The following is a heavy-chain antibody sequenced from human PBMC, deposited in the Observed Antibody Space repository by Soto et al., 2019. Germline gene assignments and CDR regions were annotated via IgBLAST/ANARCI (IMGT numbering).Heavy chain of an antibody. V-gene: IGHV4-31*03. CDR3: ARDRHNNFFDP. D-gene: IGHD6-6*01. CDR1: GASMSSGGYY. J-gene: IGHJ5*02. CDR2: IYYSGST. Sequence: PSETLSLTCTVSGASMSSGGYYRTWIRQSPGKGLEWIGYIYYSGSTYYNPSLESRVAISLDTSRSQLSLTLHSVTAADTAIYYCARDRHNNFFDPWGQGTLVTVS.